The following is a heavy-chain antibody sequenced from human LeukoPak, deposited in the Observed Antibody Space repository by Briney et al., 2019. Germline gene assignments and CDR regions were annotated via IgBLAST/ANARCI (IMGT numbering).Heavy chain of an antibody. J-gene: IGHJ3*02. V-gene: IGHV4-39*01. CDR1: GGSISSSSYY. CDR3: AESWGSGSYHDAFDI. Sequence: PSQTLSLTCTASGGSISSSSYYWGWIRQPPGKGLEWIGSISYSGSTYYNPSLKSRVTISVDTSKNQFSLKLTSVTAADTAVYYCAESWGSGSYHDAFDIWGQGTMVTVSS. CDR2: ISYSGST. D-gene: IGHD3-10*01.